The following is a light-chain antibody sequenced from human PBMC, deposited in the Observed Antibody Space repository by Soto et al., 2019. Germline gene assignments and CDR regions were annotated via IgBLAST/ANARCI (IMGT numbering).Light chain of an antibody. CDR2: DVT. CDR1: SSDVGGYNY. Sequence: QSAMTQPRSVSGSPGQSVTISCTGTSSDVGGYNYVSWYQRHPGKAPNLIISDVTKRPSGVPDRFSGSKSGNTASLTISGLQAEDEADYDCCSYAGSDILIFGGGTKLTVL. J-gene: IGLJ2*01. CDR3: CSYAGSDILI. V-gene: IGLV2-11*01.